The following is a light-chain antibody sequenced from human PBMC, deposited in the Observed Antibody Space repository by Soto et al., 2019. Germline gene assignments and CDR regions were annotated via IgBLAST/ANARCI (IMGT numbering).Light chain of an antibody. V-gene: IGKV3-15*01. CDR2: GAS. Sequence: EMVMTQSPATLSVSPGEGATLSCRAGQSVGSNLAWYRQRPGQAPRLLIYGASTRATGVPARFSGSGSGTEFTLTISSLQSEDFAVYYCQQYNNWPLTFGQGTRLEIK. J-gene: IGKJ5*01. CDR1: QSVGSN. CDR3: QQYNNWPLT.